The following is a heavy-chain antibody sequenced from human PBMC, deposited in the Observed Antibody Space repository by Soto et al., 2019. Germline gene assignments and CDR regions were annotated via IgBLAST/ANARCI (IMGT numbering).Heavy chain of an antibody. CDR2: IYYSGNT. CDR1: GGSVSSGDYY. J-gene: IGHJ5*02. CDR3: PRLPVHTSMIYWLDP. Sequence: SETLSLTCTVSGGSVSSGDYYWSWIRQPPGKGLEWIGYIYYSGNTNYNPSLKSRVIISVDTSKNLFSLKLTSVTAADTAVYYCPRLPVHTSMIYWLDPWGQGTLVTVSS. D-gene: IGHD3-16*01. V-gene: IGHV4-61*08.